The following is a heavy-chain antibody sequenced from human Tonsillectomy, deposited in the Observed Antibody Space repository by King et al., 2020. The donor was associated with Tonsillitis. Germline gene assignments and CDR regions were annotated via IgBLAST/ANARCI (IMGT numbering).Heavy chain of an antibody. CDR3: ARDNDCRGGSCYSYTLYYFGMVV. J-gene: IGHJ6*02. V-gene: IGHV1-46*03. CDR2: INPSSGST. D-gene: IGHD2-15*01. Sequence: VQLVESGAEVKKPGASVKVSCKASGYTFTSYYIHWVRQAPGQGLEWMGIINPSSGSTSYAQKFQGRVTMTRDTSTSTVYMELSSLRSEDTAVYYCARDNDCRGGSCYSYTLYYFGMVVWGQGTTVTVSS. CDR1: GYTFTSYY.